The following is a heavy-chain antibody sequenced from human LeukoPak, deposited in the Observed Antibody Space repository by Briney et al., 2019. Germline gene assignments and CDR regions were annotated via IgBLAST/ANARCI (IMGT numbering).Heavy chain of an antibody. J-gene: IGHJ3*02. CDR3: ARSWAPVAIPWDDAFDI. Sequence: SETLSLTCTVSGGSISSYYWSWIRQPPGKELEWIGYIYYRGGTTYNPPLMSRGTTLLDKSTKKFSLKLTSVTAADTAVYYCARSWAPVAIPWDDAFDIWGQGTMVTVSS. D-gene: IGHD1-26*01. CDR2: IYYRGGT. V-gene: IGHV4-59*01. CDR1: GGSISSYY.